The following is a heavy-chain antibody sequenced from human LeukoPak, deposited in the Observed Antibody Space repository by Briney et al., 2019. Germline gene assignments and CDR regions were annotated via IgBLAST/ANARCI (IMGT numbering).Heavy chain of an antibody. Sequence: GGSLRLSCAASGFTFRNYAMNWVRQTPGKGLEWVSSISGSSSYIYYADSMKGRFTISRDNGKNSLYLQMNSLRAEDTAVYYCARTRDGYNYYYFDYWGQGTLVTVSS. D-gene: IGHD5-24*01. J-gene: IGHJ4*02. CDR3: ARTRDGYNYYYFDY. CDR2: ISGSSSYI. CDR1: GFTFRNYA. V-gene: IGHV3-21*04.